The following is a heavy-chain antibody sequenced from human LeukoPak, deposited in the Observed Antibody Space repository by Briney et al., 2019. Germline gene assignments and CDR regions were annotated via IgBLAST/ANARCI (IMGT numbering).Heavy chain of an antibody. CDR3: ARVKYSSSGGSEGLFDP. CDR1: GGSISSYY. V-gene: IGHV4-59*01. D-gene: IGHD6-6*01. CDR2: IYYSGST. J-gene: IGHJ5*02. Sequence: SETLSLTCTVSGGSISSYYWSWIRQPPGKGLEWIGYIYYSGSTNYNPSLKSRVTISVDTSKNQFSLKLSSVTAADTAVYYCARVKYSSSGGSEGLFDPWGQGTLVTVSS.